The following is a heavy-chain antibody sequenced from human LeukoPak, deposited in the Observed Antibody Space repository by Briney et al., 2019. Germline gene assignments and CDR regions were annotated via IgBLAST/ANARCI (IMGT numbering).Heavy chain of an antibody. Sequence: SETLSLTCAVYGGSFSGYYWSWIRQPPGKGLEWIGEINHSGSTNYNPSLKSRVTISVDTSKNQFSLKLSSVTAADTAVYYCARGPDLLTGYYTPTFDYWGQGTLVTVSS. V-gene: IGHV4-34*01. D-gene: IGHD3-9*01. CDR3: ARGPDLLTGYYTPTFDY. J-gene: IGHJ4*02. CDR2: INHSGST. CDR1: GGSFSGYY.